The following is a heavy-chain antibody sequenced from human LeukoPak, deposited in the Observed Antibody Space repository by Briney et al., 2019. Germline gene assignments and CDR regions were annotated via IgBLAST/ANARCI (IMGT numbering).Heavy chain of an antibody. CDR3: ARVGDYYGSVPFDY. V-gene: IGHV4-59*01. CDR2: IYYSGST. D-gene: IGHD3-10*01. CDR1: GGSISSYY. Sequence: PSETLSLTCTVSGGSISSYYWSWIRQPPGKGLEWIGYIYYSGSTNYNPSLKSRVTISVDTSKNQFSLKLSSVTAADTAVYYCARVGDYYGSVPFDYWGQGTLVTVPS. J-gene: IGHJ4*02.